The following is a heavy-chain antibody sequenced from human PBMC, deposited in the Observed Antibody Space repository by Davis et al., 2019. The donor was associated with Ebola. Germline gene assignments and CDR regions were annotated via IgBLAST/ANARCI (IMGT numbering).Heavy chain of an antibody. D-gene: IGHD5-18*01. V-gene: IGHV3-30*02. Sequence: GESLKISCAASGFTFSSYGMHWVRQAPGKGLEWVAFIRYDGSNKYYADSVKGRFTISRDNSKNTLYLQMNSLRAEDTAVYYCARGTAMVDWGQGTLVTVSS. J-gene: IGHJ4*02. CDR1: GFTFSSYG. CDR3: ARGTAMVD. CDR2: IRYDGSNK.